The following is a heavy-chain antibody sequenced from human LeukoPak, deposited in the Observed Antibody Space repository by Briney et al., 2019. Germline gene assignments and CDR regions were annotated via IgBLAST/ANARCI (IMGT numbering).Heavy chain of an antibody. D-gene: IGHD6-13*01. Sequence: PGGSLRLSCAASGFTFSNAWMSWVRQAPGKGLEWVGRIKSKTDGGTTDYAAPVKGRFTISRDDSKNTLYLQMNSLKTEDTAVYYCTTLGIAATGRSDYWGQGTLVTVSS. J-gene: IGHJ4*02. CDR1: GFTFSNAW. CDR2: IKSKTDGGTT. CDR3: TTLGIAATGRSDY. V-gene: IGHV3-15*01.